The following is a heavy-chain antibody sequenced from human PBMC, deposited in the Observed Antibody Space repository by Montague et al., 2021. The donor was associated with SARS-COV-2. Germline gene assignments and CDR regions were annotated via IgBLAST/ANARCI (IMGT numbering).Heavy chain of an antibody. Sequence: SETLSPTCTVSGGSISSSSYYWGWIRQPPGKGLEWIGSIYYTGSTYYXLSLKSRVTISVDTSKNQFSLKLSSVTAADTAVYYCARDTRIAMLVVVTRYGLDVWGQGTTVTVSS. CDR3: ARDTRIAMLVVVTRYGLDV. V-gene: IGHV4-39*07. CDR2: IYYTGST. CDR1: GGSISSSSYY. D-gene: IGHD3-22*01. J-gene: IGHJ6*02.